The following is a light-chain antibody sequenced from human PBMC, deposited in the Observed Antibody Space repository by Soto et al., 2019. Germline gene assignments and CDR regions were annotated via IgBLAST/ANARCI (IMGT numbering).Light chain of an antibody. J-gene: IGKJ5*01. CDR3: KQYNTYSN. CDR1: QSISRW. V-gene: IGKV1-5*01. Sequence: DIQMTPSLSTLSASVLYIVNITFRSSQSISRWLAWYQQKPGKAPKALIYDASTLRSGVPSRFSGGGSGTEFTLTISSLQPDDFATYYCKQYNTYSNFGQGTRLEIK. CDR2: DAS.